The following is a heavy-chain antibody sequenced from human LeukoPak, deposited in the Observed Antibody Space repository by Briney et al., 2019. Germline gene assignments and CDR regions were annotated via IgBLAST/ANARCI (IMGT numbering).Heavy chain of an antibody. V-gene: IGHV1-69*05. D-gene: IGHD2-2*01. CDR2: IIPIFGTA. J-gene: IGHJ5*02. CDR1: GGTFSSYA. CDR3: ARGYQLHFWFDP. Sequence: GASVNVSCKASGGTFSSYAISWVRQAPGQGLEWMGGIIPIFGTANYAQKFQGRVTITTDESTSTAYMELSSLRSEDAAVYYCARGYQLHFWFDPWGQGTLVTVSS.